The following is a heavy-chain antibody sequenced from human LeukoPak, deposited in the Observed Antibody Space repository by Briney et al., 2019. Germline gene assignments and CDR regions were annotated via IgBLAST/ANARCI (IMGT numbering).Heavy chain of an antibody. CDR2: VSSSSGYT. D-gene: IGHD4-11*01. CDR1: GFTFSSYS. J-gene: IGHJ4*02. V-gene: IGHV3-21*01. CDR3: AREIVSSNSFDY. Sequence: PGGSLRLSCAASGFTFSSYSMNWVRQAPGKGLEWVASVSSSSGYTYYADSVKGRFTISRDNAKNSLYLQMHSLRAQDTAVYYCAREIVSSNSFDYWGQGTLLTVSS.